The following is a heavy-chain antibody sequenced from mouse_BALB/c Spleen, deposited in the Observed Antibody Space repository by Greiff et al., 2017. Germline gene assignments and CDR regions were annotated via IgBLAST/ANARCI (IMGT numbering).Heavy chain of an antibody. D-gene: IGHD1-1*01. CDR3: ARGAPYYGSSDY. V-gene: IGHV5-4*02. Sequence: EVKLVESGGGLVQPGGSLKLSCAASGFTFSDYYMYWVRQTPEKRLEWVATISDGGSYTYYPDSVKGRFTISRDNAKNNLYLQMSSLKSEDTAMYYCARGAPYYGSSDYWGQGTTLTVSS. CDR2: ISDGGSYT. J-gene: IGHJ2*01. CDR1: GFTFSDYY.